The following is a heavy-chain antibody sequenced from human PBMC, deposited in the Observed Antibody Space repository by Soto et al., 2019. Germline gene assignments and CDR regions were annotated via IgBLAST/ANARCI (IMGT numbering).Heavy chain of an antibody. V-gene: IGHV3-53*01. CDR3: AKDGRGSGSHYNSFGY. D-gene: IGHD3-10*01. CDR1: GFTVGNNY. J-gene: IGHJ4*02. Sequence: GSLRLSCAASGFTVGNNYMSWVRQAPGKGLEWVSLIYSTGTTKYADSVKGRFTVSRDNAKNTLYLQMNSLRAEDTAVYYCAKDGRGSGSHYNSFGYWGQGTLVTVS. CDR2: IYSTGTT.